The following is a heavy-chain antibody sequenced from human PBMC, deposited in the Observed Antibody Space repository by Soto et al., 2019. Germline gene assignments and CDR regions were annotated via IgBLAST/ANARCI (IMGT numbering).Heavy chain of an antibody. J-gene: IGHJ6*02. V-gene: IGHV1-2*06. D-gene: IGHD3-22*01. Sequence: ASVKVSCKASGYNFHRYYLHWVRQAPGARLEWLGRISPSTGGAIYAQKYRGRVTLTRDTSISTGYMDLSSLRSDDTAVYYCARANQMVIYPYDYPMDVWGQGTPVTVS. CDR3: ARANQMVIYPYDYPMDV. CDR1: GYNFHRYY. CDR2: ISPSTGGA.